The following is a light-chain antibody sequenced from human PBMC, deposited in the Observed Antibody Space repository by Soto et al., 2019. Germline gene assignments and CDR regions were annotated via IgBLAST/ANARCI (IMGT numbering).Light chain of an antibody. CDR3: QQYVTSSPRT. V-gene: IGKV3-20*01. J-gene: IGKJ1*01. CDR2: GIX. CDR1: HPLSSRH. Sequence: IVLTQYPGTLSLSRGERATLSCRASHPLSSRHLAWYAQKPGQATRLLXXGIXRRATGIPERFSGSGSGKDFTLTITRLEPEDFAVYYCQQYVTSSPRTFGQGTKVDIK.